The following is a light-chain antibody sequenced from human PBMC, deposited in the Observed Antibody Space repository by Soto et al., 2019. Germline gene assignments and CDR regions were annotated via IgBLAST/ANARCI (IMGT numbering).Light chain of an antibody. V-gene: IGKV3-15*01. J-gene: IGKJ1*01. CDR1: QSISSD. CDR2: GAS. Sequence: EIVMTQSPATLSVSPGKRATLSCRASQSISSDLAWYQQKPGQAPSLLIYGASTRATGIPARFSGSGSGTEFTLTISSLQSEDSAVYSCQQFYRGWTFGQGTKVEIE. CDR3: QQFYRGWT.